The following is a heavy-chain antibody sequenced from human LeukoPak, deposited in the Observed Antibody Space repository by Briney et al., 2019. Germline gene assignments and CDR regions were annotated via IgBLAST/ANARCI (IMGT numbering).Heavy chain of an antibody. CDR1: GFTFSSYG. J-gene: IGHJ4*02. CDR2: ILYDGSNR. D-gene: IGHD3-3*01. Sequence: GGSLSLSCAPSGFTFSSYGMQWVRQAPGKGLGWVAFILYDGSNRYYANSVKGRFTISRDNSTNTLYLQMNSLRAEDTAVYYCAKDYSWSGHSHFDYWGQGTLVTVSS. CDR3: AKDYSWSGHSHFDY. V-gene: IGHV3-30*02.